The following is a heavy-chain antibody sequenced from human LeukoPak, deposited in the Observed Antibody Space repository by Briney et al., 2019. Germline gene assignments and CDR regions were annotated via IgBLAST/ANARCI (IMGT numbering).Heavy chain of an antibody. J-gene: IGHJ5*02. CDR3: ARDRRIGIAVAGGVDP. D-gene: IGHD6-19*01. CDR1: GYTFTSYG. V-gene: IGHV1-2*02. CDR2: INPNSGGT. Sequence: APVKVSCKASGYTFTSYGISWVRQAPGQGLEWMGWINPNSGGTNYAQKFQGRVTMTRDTSISTVYMELSSLRSDDTAVYYCARDRRIGIAVAGGVDPWGQGTLVTVSS.